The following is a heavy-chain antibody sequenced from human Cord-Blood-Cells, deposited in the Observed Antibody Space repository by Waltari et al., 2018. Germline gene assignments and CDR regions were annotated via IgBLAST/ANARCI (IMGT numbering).Heavy chain of an antibody. D-gene: IGHD6-13*01. CDR3: ARSYGSSWYGLFDY. V-gene: IGHV4-31*03. CDR1: GGSISSGGYY. CDR2: IYYSGST. Sequence: QVQLQESGPGLVKPSQTLSLTCTVSGGSISSGGYYWSWILPHPGKGLEWIGYIYYSGSTYYNPSLKSRVTISVDTSKNQFSLKLSSVTAADTAVYYCARSYGSSWYGLFDYWGQGTLVTVSS. J-gene: IGHJ4*02.